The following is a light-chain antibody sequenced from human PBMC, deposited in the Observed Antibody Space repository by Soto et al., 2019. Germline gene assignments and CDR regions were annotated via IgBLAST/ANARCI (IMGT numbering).Light chain of an antibody. CDR1: QSISSY. V-gene: IGKV1-39*01. CDR2: AAS. Sequence: DLQMTQSPSSLSASVGDRVTITCRASQSISSYLNWYQQKPGKAPKLLIYAASSLQSGVPSRFSGSGSGTDFTITISSLQPEDFATYYCQQSYSTLLFTFGPGTKVYIK. CDR3: QQSYSTLLFT. J-gene: IGKJ3*01.